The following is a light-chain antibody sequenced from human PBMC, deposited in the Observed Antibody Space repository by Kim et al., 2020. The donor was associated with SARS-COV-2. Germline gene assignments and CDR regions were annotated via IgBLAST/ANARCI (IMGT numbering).Light chain of an antibody. J-gene: IGLJ2*01. CDR3: ASRDSSGDRVV. CDR1: SLRDYY. Sequence: ALGQTVRITCQGDSLRDYYASWYQQRAGQAPLLVAYGKNNRPSGIPGRFSASNSRNTASLTITGAQAEDEADYYCASRDSSGDRVVFGGGTHLTVL. CDR2: GKN. V-gene: IGLV3-19*01.